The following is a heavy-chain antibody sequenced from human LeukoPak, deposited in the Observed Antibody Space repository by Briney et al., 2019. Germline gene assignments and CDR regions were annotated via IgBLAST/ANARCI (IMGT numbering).Heavy chain of an antibody. V-gene: IGHV3-53*01. CDR3: ARASIAAAGYYFDY. D-gene: IGHD6-13*01. CDR2: IYSGGST. J-gene: IGHJ4*02. CDR1: GFTVSTNY. Sequence: PGGSLTLSCAASGFTVSTNYMGWVRQAPGKGLEWVSVIYSGGSTLYADSVKGRFTISRDNTKNTLYLELKSLGAEDTAVYYCARASIAAAGYYFDYWGQGTLVTVSS.